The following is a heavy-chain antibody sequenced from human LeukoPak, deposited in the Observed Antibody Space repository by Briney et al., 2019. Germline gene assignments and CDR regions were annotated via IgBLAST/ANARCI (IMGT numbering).Heavy chain of an antibody. V-gene: IGHV1-69*04. CDR1: GDTFINYA. CDR3: ARDGWMDV. Sequence: SVKVSCKATGDTFINYAISWVRRARGQGLEWMGRIIPILGTADYAQKFQGRVTISADKSTSTAYKELSSLRSEDTAVYYCARDGWMDVWGQGTTVTVSS. D-gene: IGHD2-15*01. CDR2: IIPILGTA. J-gene: IGHJ6*02.